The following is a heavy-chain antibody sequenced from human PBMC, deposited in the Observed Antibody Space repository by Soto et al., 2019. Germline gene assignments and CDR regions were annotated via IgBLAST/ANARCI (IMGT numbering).Heavy chain of an antibody. CDR3: ARGIATGQLDP. Sequence: PGGSLRLSCAVSGITFNNYWMHWIRQTPGKGLGWVSHINNVATIINYADSVKGRFTISXXXXGXTXYXQXNXLGVXDTATYYCARGIATGQLDPWGQGTLVTVSS. CDR1: GITFNNYW. CDR2: INNVATII. V-gene: IGHV3-74*01. D-gene: IGHD2-15*01. J-gene: IGHJ5*02.